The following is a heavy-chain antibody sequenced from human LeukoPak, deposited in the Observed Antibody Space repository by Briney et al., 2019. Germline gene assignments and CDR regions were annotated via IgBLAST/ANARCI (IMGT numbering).Heavy chain of an antibody. CDR1: GFTFSSYA. CDR3: ARCVSQWHRSTYMDV. CDR2: ISGSGGST. V-gene: IGHV3-23*01. Sequence: PGGSLRLSCAASGFTFSSYAMSWVRQAPGKGLEWVSAISGSGGSTYYADSVKGRFTISRDNSKNTLYLQMNSLRAEDTAVYYCARCVSQWHRSTYMDVWGKGTTVTVSS. D-gene: IGHD6-19*01. J-gene: IGHJ6*03.